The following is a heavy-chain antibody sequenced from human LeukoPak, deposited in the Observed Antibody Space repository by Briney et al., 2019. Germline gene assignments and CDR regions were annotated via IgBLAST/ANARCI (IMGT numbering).Heavy chain of an antibody. CDR1: GYTFTSYG. V-gene: IGHV1-18*01. CDR2: ISAYNGNT. D-gene: IGHD6-13*01. CDR3: ARDGSVGSSWYYYYYGMDV. J-gene: IGHJ6*02. Sequence: ASVKVSCKASGYTFTSYGISWVRQAPGQGPEWMGWISAYNGNTNYAQKLQGRVTMTTDTSTSTAYMELRSLRSDDTAVYYCARDGSVGSSWYYYYYGMDVWGQGTTVTVSS.